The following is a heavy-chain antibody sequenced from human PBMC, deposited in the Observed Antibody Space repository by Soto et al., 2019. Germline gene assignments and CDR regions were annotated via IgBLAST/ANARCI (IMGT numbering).Heavy chain of an antibody. CDR1: GGTFSSYA. CDR2: IIPIFGTA. CDR3: ARVPGGAAAGTMEGGWFDP. Sequence: QVQLVQSGAEVKKPGSSVKVSCKASGGTFSSYAISWVRQAPGQGLEWMGGIIPIFGTANYAQKFQGRVTITADESTSTAYMELSSLRSEDTAVYYCARVPGGAAAGTMEGGWFDPWGQGTLVTVSS. J-gene: IGHJ5*02. D-gene: IGHD6-13*01. V-gene: IGHV1-69*12.